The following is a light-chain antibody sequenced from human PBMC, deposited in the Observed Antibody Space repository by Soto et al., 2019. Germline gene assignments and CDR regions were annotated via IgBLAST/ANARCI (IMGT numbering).Light chain of an antibody. Sequence: VLTQPPSASRTPGQKVFISCSGSSSNIGGTNYAYWYQQLPGAAPKLLMHSNNLRPSGVPERISGSKFGTAASLAISGLRSEDEAVYYCASWDDRLGAVIFGGGTKVTVL. CDR3: ASWDDRLGAVI. CDR2: SNN. V-gene: IGLV1-47*02. CDR1: SSNIGGTNY. J-gene: IGLJ2*01.